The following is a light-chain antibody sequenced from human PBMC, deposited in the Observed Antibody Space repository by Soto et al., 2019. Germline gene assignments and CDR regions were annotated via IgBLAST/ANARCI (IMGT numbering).Light chain of an antibody. CDR1: QGISSY. J-gene: IGKJ1*01. Sequence: DIQLTQSPSFLSASVGDRVTITCRASQGISSYLAWYQQRPGKAPKLLMYGASTFQSAAPSSFSGSASGTTFTLTINNLQPEDFATYYCQQLNNFPRTFGQGTKVE. V-gene: IGKV1-9*01. CDR2: GAS. CDR3: QQLNNFPRT.